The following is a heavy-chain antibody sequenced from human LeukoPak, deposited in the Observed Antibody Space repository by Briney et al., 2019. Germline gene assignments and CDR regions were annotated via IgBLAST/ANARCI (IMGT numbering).Heavy chain of an antibody. CDR2: INPNSGGT. J-gene: IGHJ4*02. D-gene: IGHD6-13*01. CDR1: GYTFTGYY. Sequence: ASVKVSCKASGYTFTGYYMHWVRHSPEQGLEWMGWINPNSGGTNYAQKFQGRVTMTRDTSISTAYMELNRLRSDDTAVYYCARLSVSSWYPYLDYWGQGSLVTASS. CDR3: ARLSVSSWYPYLDY. V-gene: IGHV1-2*02.